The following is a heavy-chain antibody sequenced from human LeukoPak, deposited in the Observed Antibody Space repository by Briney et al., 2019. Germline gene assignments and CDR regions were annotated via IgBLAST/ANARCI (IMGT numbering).Heavy chain of an antibody. J-gene: IGHJ4*02. CDR2: ISSSSSTI. Sequence: PGGSLRLSCAASGFTFSSYSMNWVRQAPGKGLEWVSYISSSSSTIYCADSVKGRFTISRDNAKNSLYLQMNGLRAEDTAVYYCARGAAAAEHDYWGQGTLVTVSS. CDR3: ARGAAAAEHDY. D-gene: IGHD6-13*01. V-gene: IGHV3-48*01. CDR1: GFTFSSYS.